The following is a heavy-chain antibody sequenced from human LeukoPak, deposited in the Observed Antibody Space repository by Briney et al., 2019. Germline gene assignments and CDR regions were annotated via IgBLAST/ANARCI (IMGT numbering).Heavy chain of an antibody. V-gene: IGHV3-30*03. CDR2: ISYDGSHK. CDR3: ARGEQWLASYYYYYGMDV. Sequence: GRSLRLSCAASGFTFSSYGMHWVRQAPGKGLEWVAVISYDGSHKYYADSVKGRFTISRDNSKNTLYLQMNSLRAEDTAVYYCARGEQWLASYYYYYGMDVWGQGTTVTVSS. J-gene: IGHJ6*02. D-gene: IGHD6-19*01. CDR1: GFTFSSYG.